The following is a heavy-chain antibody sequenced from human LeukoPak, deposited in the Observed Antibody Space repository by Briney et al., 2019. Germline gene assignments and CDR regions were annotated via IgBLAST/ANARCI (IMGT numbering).Heavy chain of an antibody. D-gene: IGHD6-13*01. J-gene: IGHJ4*02. V-gene: IGHV3-11*04. CDR1: GFTFSDYY. Sequence: PGGSLRLSCAASGFTFSDYYMSWIRQAPGKGLEWVSYISSSGSTIYYADSVKGRFTISRDNAKNSLYLQMNSLRAEDTAVYYCASPGDSSSWYLNYWGQGTLVTVSS. CDR3: ASPGDSSSWYLNY. CDR2: ISSSGSTI.